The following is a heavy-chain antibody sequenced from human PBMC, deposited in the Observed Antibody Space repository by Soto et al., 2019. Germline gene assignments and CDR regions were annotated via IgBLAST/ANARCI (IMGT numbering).Heavy chain of an antibody. J-gene: IGHJ4*02. V-gene: IGHV1-69*13. CDR1: GGTFSSYA. CDR3: ARKTLGSGYYLW. D-gene: IGHD3-22*01. Sequence: SVKVSCKASGGTFSSYAISWARQAPGQGLEWMGGIIPIFGTANYAQKFQGRVTITADESTSTAYMELSSLRSEDTAVYYCARKTLGSGYYLWWGQGTLVTVSS. CDR2: IIPIFGTA.